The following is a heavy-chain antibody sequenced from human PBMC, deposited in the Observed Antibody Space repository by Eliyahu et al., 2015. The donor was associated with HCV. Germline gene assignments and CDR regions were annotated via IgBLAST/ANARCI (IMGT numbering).Heavy chain of an antibody. CDR3: ARLPYYYNSNGYYYYWFDT. V-gene: IGHV4-38-2*01. CDR2: IYHSGST. D-gene: IGHD3-22*01. Sequence: QVQLQESGPGLVKPSETLSLTYGVSDNSISGAYSWGWIRQPPGKGLEWIGTIYHSGSTDYHPSLKSRVTISVDTSKNQFSLKVNSVTAADTAVYYCARLPYYYNSNGYYYYWFDTWGQGTLVTVSS. CDR1: DNSISGAYS. J-gene: IGHJ5*02.